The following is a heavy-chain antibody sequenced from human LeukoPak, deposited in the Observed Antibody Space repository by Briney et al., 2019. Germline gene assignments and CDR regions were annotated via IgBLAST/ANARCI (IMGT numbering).Heavy chain of an antibody. D-gene: IGHD6-13*01. J-gene: IGHJ4*02. CDR1: SGSISSSSYY. CDR2: IYYSGST. V-gene: IGHV4-39*01. Sequence: SETLSLTCTVSSGSISSSSYYWGWIRQPPGKGLEWIGSIYYSGSTYYNPSLKSRVTISVDTSKNQFSLKLSSVTAADTAVYYCARRPIAAGVDYWGQGTLVTVSS. CDR3: ARRPIAAGVDY.